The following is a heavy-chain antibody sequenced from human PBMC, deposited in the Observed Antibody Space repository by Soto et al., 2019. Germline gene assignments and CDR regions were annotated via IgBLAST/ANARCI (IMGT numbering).Heavy chain of an antibody. CDR1: GGSISSGGYS. V-gene: IGHV4-30-2*01. D-gene: IGHD3-22*01. CDR2: IYHSGST. Sequence: SETLSLTCTVSGGSISSGGYSWTWILQPPGKGLEWVGYIYHSGSTYYNPSLKSRVTISLDMSKNHVSLILKSVNIADSAIYYCARGHFDSRGYSNALDYWGQGIQVTVS. J-gene: IGHJ4*02. CDR3: ARGHFDSRGYSNALDY.